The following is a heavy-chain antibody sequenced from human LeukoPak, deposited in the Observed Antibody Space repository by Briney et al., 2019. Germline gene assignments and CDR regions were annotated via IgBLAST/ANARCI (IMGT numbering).Heavy chain of an antibody. V-gene: IGHV3-66*02. CDR2: IYSGGST. CDR1: GFTVSSNY. Sequence: GGSLRLSCAASGFTVSSNYMSWVRQAPGKGLEWVSVIYSGGSTYYADSVKGRFTISRDNSKNTLYLQMNSLRAEDTAVYYCARGQVAAADAGTLYYYYYMDVWGKGTTVTVSS. D-gene: IGHD6-13*01. CDR3: ARGQVAAADAGTLYYYYYMDV. J-gene: IGHJ6*03.